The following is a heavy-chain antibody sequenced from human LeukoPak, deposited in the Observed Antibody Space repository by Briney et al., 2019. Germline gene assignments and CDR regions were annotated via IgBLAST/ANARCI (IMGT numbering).Heavy chain of an antibody. CDR2: ISVSGGTT. J-gene: IGHJ4*02. CDR3: AKAQTTQYCSSTSCSYDY. D-gene: IGHD2-2*01. Sequence: PGGSLRLSCAASGFTFSSYAMSWVRQAPGKGLEWVSAISVSGGTTYYADSVKGRFTISRDNSKNTLYLQMNSLRAEDTAVYYCAKAQTTQYCSSTSCSYDYWGQGTLVTVSS. CDR1: GFTFSSYA. V-gene: IGHV3-23*01.